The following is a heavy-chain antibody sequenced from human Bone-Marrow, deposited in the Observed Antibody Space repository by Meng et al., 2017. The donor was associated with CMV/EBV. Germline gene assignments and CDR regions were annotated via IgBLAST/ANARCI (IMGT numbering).Heavy chain of an antibody. CDR3: ARDKTAGLNGGMDV. V-gene: IGHV3-20*04. CDR2: INWNGGST. J-gene: IGHJ6*02. CDR1: GFTFDDYG. D-gene: IGHD2-8*01. Sequence: GESLKISCAASGFTFDDYGMSWDRQAPGKGLEWVSGINWNGGSTGYADSVKGRFTISRDNAKNSLYLQMNSLRAEDTALYYCARDKTAGLNGGMDVWGQGTTVTVSS.